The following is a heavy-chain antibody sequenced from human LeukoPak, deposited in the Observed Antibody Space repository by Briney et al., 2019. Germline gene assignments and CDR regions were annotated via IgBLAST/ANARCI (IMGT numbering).Heavy chain of an antibody. J-gene: IGHJ5*02. CDR3: ARSVYDRYSSSWPSPTNWFDP. V-gene: IGHV3-21*01. D-gene: IGHD6-13*01. Sequence: GGSLRLSCAASGLTFSGYSMKWVRQAPGKGLEWVSSVSIIRSYIYYAVSVKGRFTISRDNAKNSLYLQMNSLRAEDTAVYYCARSVYDRYSSSWPSPTNWFDPGGQGTLVTVSS. CDR2: VSIIRSYI. CDR1: GLTFSGYS.